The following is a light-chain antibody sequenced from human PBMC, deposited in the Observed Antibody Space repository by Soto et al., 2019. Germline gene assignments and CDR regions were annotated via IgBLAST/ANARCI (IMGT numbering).Light chain of an antibody. Sequence: EIVLTQSPGTLSLSPGDRATLSCRASHSINTSFLAWFQQKPGQAPRLLIYAASTRATGIPDRFSGSASETDFTLTISRLEPEDFAVYYCQQYGGSPMYTFGQGTKLEIK. CDR2: AAS. V-gene: IGKV3-20*01. CDR3: QQYGGSPMYT. CDR1: HSINTSF. J-gene: IGKJ2*01.